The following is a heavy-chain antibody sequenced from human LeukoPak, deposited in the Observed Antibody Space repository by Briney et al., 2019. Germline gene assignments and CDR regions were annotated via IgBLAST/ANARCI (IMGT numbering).Heavy chain of an antibody. CDR1: GGTFSSYT. CDR3: ARGGYYDSSGYLDALAI. D-gene: IGHD3-22*01. CDR2: IIPILGIA. V-gene: IGHV1-69*02. J-gene: IGHJ3*02. Sequence: SVKVSCKASGGTFSSYTISWVRQAPGQALEWMGRIIPILGIANYAQKFQGRVTITADKSTSTAYMELSSLRSEDTAVYYCARGGYYDSSGYLDALAIWGQGTMVTVSS.